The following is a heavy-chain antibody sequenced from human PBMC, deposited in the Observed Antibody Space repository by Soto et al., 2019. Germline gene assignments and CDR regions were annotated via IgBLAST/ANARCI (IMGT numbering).Heavy chain of an antibody. Sequence: ASVKVSCKASGYTFTTYAMHWVRQAPGQRLEWLGSINGANGNTKYSQKFQGRVTITRDTSASTAYMEMSSLRSEDTDVYYCARAPGNYYYYAMDVWGQGTTVTVSS. CDR2: INGANGNT. CDR1: GYTFTTYA. D-gene: IGHD1-26*01. J-gene: IGHJ6*01. V-gene: IGHV1-3*01. CDR3: ARAPGNYYYYAMDV.